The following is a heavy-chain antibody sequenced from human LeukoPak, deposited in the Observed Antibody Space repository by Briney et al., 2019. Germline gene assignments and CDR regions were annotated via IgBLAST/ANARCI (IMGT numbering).Heavy chain of an antibody. V-gene: IGHV3-7*01. CDR3: ARENWGFEDY. J-gene: IGHJ4*02. Sequence: GRSLRLSCAASGFTFASYWMSWDRQAPGKGLEWVANINQDGSEKHYVDSVKGRFTISRDNARNSLYLQMNSLRAEDTAVYYCARENWGFEDYWGQGTLVTVSS. D-gene: IGHD7-27*01. CDR2: INQDGSEK. CDR1: GFTFASYW.